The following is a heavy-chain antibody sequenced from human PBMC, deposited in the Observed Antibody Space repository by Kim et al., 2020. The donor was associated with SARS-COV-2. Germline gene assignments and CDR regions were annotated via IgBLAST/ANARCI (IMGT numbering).Heavy chain of an antibody. D-gene: IGHD2-15*01. CDR2: IKSKTDGGTT. CDR3: TTFHWANGSSPRRREYCSGGSCYSMDY. V-gene: IGHV3-15*01. J-gene: IGHJ4*02. CDR1: GFTFSNAW. Sequence: GGSLRLSCAASGFTFSNAWMSWVRQAPGKGLEWVGRIKSKTDGGTTDYAAPVKGRFTISRDDSKNTLYLQMNSLKTEDTAVYYCTTFHWANGSSPRRREYCSGGSCYSMDYWGQGTLVTVSS.